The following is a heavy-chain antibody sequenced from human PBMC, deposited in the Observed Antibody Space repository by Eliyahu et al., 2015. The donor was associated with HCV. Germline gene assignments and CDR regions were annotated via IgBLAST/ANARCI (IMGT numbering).Heavy chain of an antibody. D-gene: IGHD1-26*01. CDR3: ARMESLAFDI. CDR2: IWYDGSNK. CDR1: GFTFSSYG. Sequence: QVQLVESGGGVVQXGRSXRXSCAASGFTFSSYGMXWVRXAPGXGLEWVAVIWYDGSNKYYADSVKGRFTISRDNSKNTLYLQMNSLRAEDTAVYYCARMESLAFDIWGQGTMVTVSS. V-gene: IGHV3-33*01. J-gene: IGHJ3*02.